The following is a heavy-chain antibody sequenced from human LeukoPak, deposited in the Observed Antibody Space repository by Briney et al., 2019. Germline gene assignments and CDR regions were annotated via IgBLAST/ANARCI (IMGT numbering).Heavy chain of an antibody. CDR1: GFTFRSNT. CDR3: ARGTAATPDY. D-gene: IGHD2-21*02. Sequence: GGSLRLSCAASGFTFRSNTMSWVRQAPGRGLEWVSSISSSSSYIYYADSVKGRFTISRDNAKNSLYLQMNSLRAEDTAVYYCARGTAATPDYWGQGTLVTVSS. CDR2: ISSSSSYI. J-gene: IGHJ4*02. V-gene: IGHV3-21*01.